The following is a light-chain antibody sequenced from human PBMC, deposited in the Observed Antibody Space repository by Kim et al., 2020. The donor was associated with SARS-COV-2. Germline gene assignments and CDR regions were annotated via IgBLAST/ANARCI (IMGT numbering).Light chain of an antibody. CDR1: YNH. J-gene: IGLJ3*02. CDR2: DVT. Sequence: YNHVSWYQQHPGKAPQLIIYDVTKPSGVSNRFSGSKSVNTASLTISGLQGEDEADYYCSSYTSRNTWVFGGGTQLTVL. V-gene: IGLV2-14*03. CDR3: SSYTSRNTWV.